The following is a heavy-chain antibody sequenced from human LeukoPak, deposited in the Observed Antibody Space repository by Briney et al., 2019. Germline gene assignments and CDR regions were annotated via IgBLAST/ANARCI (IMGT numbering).Heavy chain of an antibody. CDR3: ARFELRWYYFDY. V-gene: IGHV4-61*01. D-gene: IGHD4-23*01. J-gene: IGHJ4*02. Sequence: SETLSLTCSVSGGSVSSGSYYWSWIQQPPGKGLQWIGYIYYSGSTNYNPSLKSRVTISVDTSKNQFSLKLSSVTAADTAVYYCARFELRWYYFDYWGQGTLVTVSS. CDR1: GGSVSSGSYY. CDR2: IYYSGST.